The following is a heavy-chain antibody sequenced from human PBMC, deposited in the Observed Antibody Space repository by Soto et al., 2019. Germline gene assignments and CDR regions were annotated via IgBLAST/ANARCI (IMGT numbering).Heavy chain of an antibody. CDR3: ARDQGVAAAGITWFDP. CDR2: IHSSGST. CDR1: GASMNSYH. Sequence: SETLSLTCTVSGASMNSYHWSWIRQPAGKGLEWIGHIHSSGSTNYNPSLKSRVTMSVDTSKNQFSLRLMSLTAADTAVYYCARDQGVAAAGITWFDPWGQGSRVTVSS. V-gene: IGHV4-4*07. J-gene: IGHJ5*02. D-gene: IGHD6-13*01.